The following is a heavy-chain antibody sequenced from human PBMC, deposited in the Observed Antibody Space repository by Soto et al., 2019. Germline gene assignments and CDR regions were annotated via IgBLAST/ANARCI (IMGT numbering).Heavy chain of an antibody. CDR2: ISYDGSNK. D-gene: IGHD5-18*01. Sequence: QVQLVESGGGVVQPGRSLSLSCAASGFTFITYAMHWVRQAPGKGLEWVAVISYDGSNKYYADSVKGRFTISRDNSKNTLYLQMNVLRTEDTAVYYCASGLGTAMVRVGHWGQGTLVTVSS. V-gene: IGHV3-30-3*01. J-gene: IGHJ4*02. CDR1: GFTFITYA. CDR3: ASGLGTAMVRVGH.